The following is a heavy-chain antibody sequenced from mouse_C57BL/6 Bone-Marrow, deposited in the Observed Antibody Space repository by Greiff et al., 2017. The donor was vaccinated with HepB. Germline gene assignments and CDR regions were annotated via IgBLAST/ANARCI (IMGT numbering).Heavy chain of an antibody. CDR2: ISYDGSN. V-gene: IGHV3-6*01. J-gene: IGHJ2*01. CDR3: AREKVSYDY. D-gene: IGHD1-1*01. CDR1: GYSITSGYY. Sequence: EVKLQESGPGLVKPSQSLSLTCSVTGYSITSGYYWNWIRQFPGNKLEWMGYISYDGSNNYNPSLKNRISITRDTSKNQFFLKLNSVTTEDTATYYCAREKVSYDYWGQGTTLTVSS.